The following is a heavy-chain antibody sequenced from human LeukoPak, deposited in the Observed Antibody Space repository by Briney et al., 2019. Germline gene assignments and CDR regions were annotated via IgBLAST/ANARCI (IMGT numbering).Heavy chain of an antibody. V-gene: IGHV1-69*13. Sequence: SVKVSCKASGGTFSSYAISWVRQAPGQGLEWMGGVIPIFGTANYAQKFQGRVTITADESTSTAYMELSSLRSEDTAVYYCARVGTRRLSDSSGYSPWIGADDYWGQGTLVTVSS. D-gene: IGHD3-22*01. CDR3: ARVGTRRLSDSSGYSPWIGADDY. J-gene: IGHJ4*02. CDR1: GGTFSSYA. CDR2: VIPIFGTA.